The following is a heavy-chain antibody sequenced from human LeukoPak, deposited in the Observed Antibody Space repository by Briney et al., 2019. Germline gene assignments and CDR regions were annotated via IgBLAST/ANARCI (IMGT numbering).Heavy chain of an antibody. CDR1: GASISTKNYS. J-gene: IGHJ5*02. Sequence: SETLSLTCSVSGASISTKNYSWDWIRQPPGQGLEWVGSFYYGGSTYYNSSLKSRVTISVDTSKNQFSLKLSSVTAADTAVYYCARRGRQLFDPWGQGTLVTVSS. CDR2: FYYGGST. CDR3: ARRGRQLFDP. V-gene: IGHV4-39*01. D-gene: IGHD3-10*01.